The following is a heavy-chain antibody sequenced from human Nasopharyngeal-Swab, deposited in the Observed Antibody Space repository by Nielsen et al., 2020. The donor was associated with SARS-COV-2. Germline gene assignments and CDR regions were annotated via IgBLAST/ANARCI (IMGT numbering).Heavy chain of an antibody. CDR2: ITSSGANT. CDR1: GVSFNTYA. CDR3: AKDRSGSYDY. D-gene: IGHD1-26*01. Sequence: GESLKISCAASGVSFNTYAMSWVRQAPGKGLEWVSAITSSGANTYYADSVKGRFTISRDNSKNTLYLQMNSLRADDTAVYYCAKDRSGSYDYWGQGTLVTVSS. V-gene: IGHV3-23*01. J-gene: IGHJ4*02.